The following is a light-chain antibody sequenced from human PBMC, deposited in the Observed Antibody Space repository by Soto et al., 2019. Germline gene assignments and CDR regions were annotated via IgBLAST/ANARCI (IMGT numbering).Light chain of an antibody. CDR2: GNT. CDR3: QSYDSTLRERL. V-gene: IGLV1-40*01. Sequence: QAVVTQPPSVSGAPGQRVTISCTGSSSNIGAGYDVHWYQQLPGAAPKLLIFGNTNRPSGVTDRFSGSRSGTSASLAISGLHAEDEADYYCQSYDSTLRERLFGGGTKVTVL. CDR1: SSNIGAGYD. J-gene: IGLJ3*02.